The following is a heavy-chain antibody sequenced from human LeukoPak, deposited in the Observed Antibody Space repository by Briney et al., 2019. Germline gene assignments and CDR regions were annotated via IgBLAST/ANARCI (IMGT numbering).Heavy chain of an antibody. D-gene: IGHD6-6*01. CDR3: ARVRDYSNSPFNWFDA. CDR1: GYTFDHNY. J-gene: IGHJ5*02. V-gene: IGHV1-2*07. Sequence: ASVKVSCKASGYTFDHNYLHWVRQAPGQGLEWMGWINPNNPATHSSHKFQGRVTMTSDSSISTVYLEVNRLKPDDTAVYFCARVRDYSNSPFNWFDAWGQGTLVIVSS. CDR2: INPNNPAT.